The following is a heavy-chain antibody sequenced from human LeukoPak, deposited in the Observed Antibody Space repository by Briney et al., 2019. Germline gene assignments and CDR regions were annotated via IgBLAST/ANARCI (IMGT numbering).Heavy chain of an antibody. CDR3: ARQVVVGAYNFDY. D-gene: IGHD2-15*01. J-gene: IGHJ4*01. Sequence: SETLSLTCTVSGGSISSSSYYWGWIRQPPGKGLEWIGSIYYSGSTYYNPSLKSRVTISVDTSKNQFSLKLSSVTAADTAVYYCARQVVVGAYNFDYWGQGTLVTVSS. V-gene: IGHV4-39*07. CDR1: GGSISSSSYY. CDR2: IYYSGST.